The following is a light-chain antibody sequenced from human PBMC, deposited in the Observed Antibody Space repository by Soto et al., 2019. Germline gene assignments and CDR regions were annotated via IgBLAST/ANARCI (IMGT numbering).Light chain of an antibody. Sequence: EIVLTQSPGALSLSPGERATLSCRASQTLTSNSLAWYQQRPGQAPRLLISGASSSPADIPDRFSGSGSGTDVTLTISRLEPEDSALYYCLQYGTPPRTFGQGTKVEVK. J-gene: IGKJ1*01. CDR3: LQYGTPPRT. CDR1: QTLTSNS. V-gene: IGKV3-20*01. CDR2: GAS.